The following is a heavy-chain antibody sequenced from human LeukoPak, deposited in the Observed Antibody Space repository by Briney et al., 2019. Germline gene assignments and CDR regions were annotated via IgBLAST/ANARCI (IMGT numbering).Heavy chain of an antibody. J-gene: IGHJ4*02. Sequence: GGSLRLSCTASRFTFSSYTMSWVRQAPGKGLKWVSAISGGGGNTYYADSVKGRFTISRDSSKNTLYLQMNSLRAEDTAVYYCAKGGTTVKPYYFDYWGQGTLVTVSS. CDR1: RFTFSSYT. D-gene: IGHD4-11*01. V-gene: IGHV3-23*01. CDR2: ISGGGGNT. CDR3: AKGGTTVKPYYFDY.